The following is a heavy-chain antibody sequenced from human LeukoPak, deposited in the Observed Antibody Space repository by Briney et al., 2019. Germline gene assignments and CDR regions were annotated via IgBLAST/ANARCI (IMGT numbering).Heavy chain of an antibody. CDR3: ARIPIRSYYDILTGSYIGGFDY. J-gene: IGHJ4*02. D-gene: IGHD3-9*01. V-gene: IGHV5-51*01. CDR2: IYPDDSDT. Sequence: GESLKISCKGSGYSFTSYWIGWVRQMPGKGLEWMGIIYPDDSDTRYSPSFQGQVTISADKSISTAYLQWSSLKASDTAMYYCARIPIRSYYDILTGSYIGGFDYWGQGTLVTVSS. CDR1: GYSFTSYW.